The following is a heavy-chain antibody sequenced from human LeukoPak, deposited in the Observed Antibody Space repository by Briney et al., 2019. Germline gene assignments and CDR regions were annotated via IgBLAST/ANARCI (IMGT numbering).Heavy chain of an antibody. Sequence: AGGSLRLSCAASGFLFRSFAMTWVRQAPGKGLQWVAAISGSGDSTYYADSVRGRFTVSRDNSNDILYLQVNSLTVEDTAVYFCTQDPGGGYSPTWYEGLFKYWGQGTLLSVSS. D-gene: IGHD5-18*01. V-gene: IGHV3-23*01. CDR1: GFLFRSFA. CDR2: ISGSGDST. J-gene: IGHJ4*02. CDR3: TQDPGGGYSPTWYEGLFKY.